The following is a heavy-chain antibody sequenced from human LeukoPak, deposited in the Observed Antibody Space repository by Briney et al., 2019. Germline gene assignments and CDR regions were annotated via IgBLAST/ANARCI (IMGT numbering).Heavy chain of an antibody. CDR2: INHSGST. V-gene: IGHV4-34*01. D-gene: IGHD2-15*01. CDR3: ARGLGYCSGGSCYPAYYFDY. J-gene: IGHJ4*02. Sequence: SETLSLTCAVYGGSFSGYYWSWIRQPPGKGLEWIREINHSGSTNYNPSLKSRVTISVDTSKNQFSLKLSSVTAADTAVYYCARGLGYCSGGSCYPAYYFDYWGQGTLVTVSS. CDR1: GGSFSGYY.